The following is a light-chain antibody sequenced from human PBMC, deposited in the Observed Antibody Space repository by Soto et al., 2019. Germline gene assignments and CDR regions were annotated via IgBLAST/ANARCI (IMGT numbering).Light chain of an antibody. CDR3: MQPLQSWT. Sequence: DIVMTQSPLSLPVTPGEPASISCRAGQSLLHSNGYNYLDWYLQKPGQSPQLLIYLGSNRASGVPDRFSGSGSGTDFTLKISRVEAEDVGVYYCMQPLQSWTFGQGTRLENK. J-gene: IGKJ5*01. V-gene: IGKV2-28*01. CDR2: LGS. CDR1: QSLLHSNGYNY.